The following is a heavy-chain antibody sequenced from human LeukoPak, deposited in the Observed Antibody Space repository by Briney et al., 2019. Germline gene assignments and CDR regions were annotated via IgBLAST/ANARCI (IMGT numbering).Heavy chain of an antibody. D-gene: IGHD5-24*01. CDR2: ISGSGGST. V-gene: IGHV3-23*01. CDR3: AKARGRDRYKDELDY. Sequence: GGSLRLSCAASEFTFSSCAMSWVRQAPGEGLEWVSVISGSGGSTYYADSVKGRFTISRDNSKNTLYLQMNSLRAEDTAVYYCAKARGRDRYKDELDYWGQGTLVTVSS. J-gene: IGHJ4*02. CDR1: EFTFSSCA.